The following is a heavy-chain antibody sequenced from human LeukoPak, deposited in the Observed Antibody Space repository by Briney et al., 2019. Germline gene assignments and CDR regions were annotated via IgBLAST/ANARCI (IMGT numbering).Heavy chain of an antibody. CDR1: GFTFSSYS. D-gene: IGHD2-15*01. Sequence: GSLRLSCAASGFTFSSYSMNWVRQPPGKGLEWIGSIYYSGSTYYNPSLKSRVTISVDTSKNQFSLKLSSVTAADTAVYYCAATPQDPRIADQYCSGGSCYSHYWGQGTLVTVSS. V-gene: IGHV4-39*07. CDR2: IYYSGST. J-gene: IGHJ4*02. CDR3: AATPQDPRIADQYCSGGSCYSHY.